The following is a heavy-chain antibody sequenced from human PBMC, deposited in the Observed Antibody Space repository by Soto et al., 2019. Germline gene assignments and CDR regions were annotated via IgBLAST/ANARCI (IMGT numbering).Heavy chain of an antibody. CDR2: ISAYNGNT. J-gene: IGHJ2*01. CDR1: GYTFTSYG. D-gene: IGHD2-15*01. V-gene: IGHV1-18*01. Sequence: ASVKVSCKASGYTFTSYGISWVRQAPGQGLEWMGWISAYNGNTNYAQKLQGRVTMTTDTSTSTAYMELRSLRSDDTAVYYCARDPCSGGSCYWYFDLWGRGTLVTVSS. CDR3: ARDPCSGGSCYWYFDL.